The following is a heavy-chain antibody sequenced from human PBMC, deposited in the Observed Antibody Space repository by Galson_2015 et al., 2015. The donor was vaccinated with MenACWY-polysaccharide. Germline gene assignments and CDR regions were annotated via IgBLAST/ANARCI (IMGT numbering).Heavy chain of an antibody. CDR1: GDSVSSNSAA. J-gene: IGHJ4*02. V-gene: IGHV6-1*01. D-gene: IGHD6-13*01. CDR3: ARDPASTSWCYFDY. CDR2: TYYRSKWYN. Sequence: CAISGDSVSSNSAAWNWIRQPPSRGLEWLGRTYYRSKWYNDYAVSVKSRITINPDTSKNHFSLQLNSVTPDDTAIYYCARDPASTSWCYFDYWGQRTLVTVSS.